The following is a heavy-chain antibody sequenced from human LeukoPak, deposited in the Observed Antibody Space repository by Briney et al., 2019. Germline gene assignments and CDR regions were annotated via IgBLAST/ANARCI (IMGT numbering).Heavy chain of an antibody. Sequence: GGSLRLSFAGSGFTFSSYSMNWVRQAPGKGLEWVPYISSSSSTIYYADSVKSRFTISRDNAKNSLYLQMNSLRAEDTAVYYCASLNYDYVSGSYRYLPNDYWGQGTLVTVSS. V-gene: IGHV3-48*01. D-gene: IGHD3-16*02. CDR1: GFTFSSYS. CDR3: ASLNYDYVSGSYRYLPNDY. CDR2: ISSSSSTI. J-gene: IGHJ4*02.